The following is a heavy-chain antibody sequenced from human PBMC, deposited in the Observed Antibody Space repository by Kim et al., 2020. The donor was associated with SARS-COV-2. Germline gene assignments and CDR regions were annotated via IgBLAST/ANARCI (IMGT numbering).Heavy chain of an antibody. CDR3: ARGDVGDGYKKGAFDI. CDR2: ISSSSSYT. Sequence: GGSLRLSCAASGFTFSDYYMSWIRQAPGKGLEWVSYISSSSSYTNYADSVKGRFTVSRDNAKNSLYLQMNSLRAEDTAVYYCARGDVGDGYKKGAFDIWGQGTIVTDSS. J-gene: IGHJ3*02. CDR1: GFTFSDYY. D-gene: IGHD1-26*01. V-gene: IGHV3-11*05.